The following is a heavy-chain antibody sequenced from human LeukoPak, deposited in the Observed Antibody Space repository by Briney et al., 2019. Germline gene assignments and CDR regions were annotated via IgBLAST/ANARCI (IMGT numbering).Heavy chain of an antibody. CDR3: ARGVKGDSRPDTGPAFDI. CDR1: GFTFSSYA. D-gene: IGHD3-22*01. J-gene: IGHJ3*02. Sequence: GGSLRLSCAASGFTFSSYAMHWVRQAPGKGLEYVSAISSNGGSTYYANSVKGRFTISRDNSKNTLYLQMGSLRAEDMAVYYCARGVKGDSRPDTGPAFDIWGQGTMVTVSS. CDR2: ISSNGGST. V-gene: IGHV3-64*01.